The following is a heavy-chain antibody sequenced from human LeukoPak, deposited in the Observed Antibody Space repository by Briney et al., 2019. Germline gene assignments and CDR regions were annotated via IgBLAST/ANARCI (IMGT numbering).Heavy chain of an antibody. J-gene: IGHJ3*01. D-gene: IGHD5-12*01. CDR3: AKQPRYDVDAFDL. V-gene: IGHV3-23*01. CDR1: GFTFTTYA. CDR2: IGGSGGST. Sequence: GGSLRLSCVASGFTFTTYAMSWVRQAPGKGLEWVSTIGGSGGSTYYANSVKGRFAISRDNSRDTLYLQMNSLRAEDTAIYHCAKQPRYDVDAFDLWGQGTMVTVCS.